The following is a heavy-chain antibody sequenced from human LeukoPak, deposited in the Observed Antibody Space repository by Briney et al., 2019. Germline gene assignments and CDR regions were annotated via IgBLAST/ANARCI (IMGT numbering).Heavy chain of an antibody. Sequence: SETLSLTCTVSGASISRSSYYWGWIRQSPGKGLEWIANIYYSVNTYYNPSLKSRVTISVDTSKNQFSLNLISVTAGDTAVYYCALIHGYNYGYRVEYWGQGNLVTVSS. CDR3: ALIHGYNYGYRVEY. CDR2: IYYSVNT. CDR1: GASISRSSYY. V-gene: IGHV4-39*01. J-gene: IGHJ4*02. D-gene: IGHD5-18*01.